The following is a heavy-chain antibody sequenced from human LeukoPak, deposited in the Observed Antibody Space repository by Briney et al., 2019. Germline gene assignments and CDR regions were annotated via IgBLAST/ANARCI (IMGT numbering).Heavy chain of an antibody. Sequence: SDTLSLTCTLSGGSISSYYWSWIRQPPGKGLEWIGYIYYSGSTNYNPSLKSRVTISVETSKNQFSLKLSSVTAADTAVYYCARVHGGWFDPWGQGTLVTVSS. CDR2: IYYSGST. D-gene: IGHD3-3*01. CDR1: GGSISSYY. V-gene: IGHV4-59*07. J-gene: IGHJ5*02. CDR3: ARVHGGWFDP.